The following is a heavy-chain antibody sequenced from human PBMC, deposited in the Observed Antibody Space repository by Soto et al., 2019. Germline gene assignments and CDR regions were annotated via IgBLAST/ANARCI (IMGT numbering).Heavy chain of an antibody. CDR3: ARRLERQSYYYYYMDV. Sequence: ASETLSLTCTVSGGSISSSSYYWGWIRQPPGKGLEWIGSIYYSGSTYYNPSLKSRVTISVDTSKNQFSLKLSSVTAADTAVYYCARRLERQSYYYYYMDVWGKGTTVTVSS. CDR2: IYYSGST. J-gene: IGHJ6*03. D-gene: IGHD1-1*01. CDR1: GGSISSSSYY. V-gene: IGHV4-39*01.